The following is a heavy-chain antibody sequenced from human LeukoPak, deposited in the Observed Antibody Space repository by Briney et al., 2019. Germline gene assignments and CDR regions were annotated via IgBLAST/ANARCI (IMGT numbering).Heavy chain of an antibody. D-gene: IGHD6-13*01. J-gene: IGHJ4*02. CDR1: GGSISSGAYY. CDR3: ARDAAAAGLDY. Sequence: PSETLSLTCTVSGGSISSGAYYWSWIRQHPGKGLEWIGNIYHSGSTYYNPSLKSRVSISVDTSKNQFSLNLSSVTAADTAVYYCARDAAAAGLDYWGQGTLVTVSS. CDR2: IYHSGST. V-gene: IGHV4-31*03.